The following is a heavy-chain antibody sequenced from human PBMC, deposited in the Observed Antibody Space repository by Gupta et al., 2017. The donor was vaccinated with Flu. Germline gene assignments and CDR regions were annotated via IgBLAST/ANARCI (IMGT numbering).Heavy chain of an antibody. CDR3: ARGLGHFLSGYYTRYNYYMDV. D-gene: IGHD3-3*02. V-gene: IGHV4-34*01. J-gene: IGHJ6*03. CDR2: INHSGRT. Sequence: GLEWIGEINHSGRTNYNPSLKSRVTISSDTSKNQFSLRLTSVTAADTAIYYCARGLGHFLSGYYTRYNYYMDVWGRGTSVTVSS.